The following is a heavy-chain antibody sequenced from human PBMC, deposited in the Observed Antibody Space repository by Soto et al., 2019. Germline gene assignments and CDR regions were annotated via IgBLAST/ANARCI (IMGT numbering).Heavy chain of an antibody. CDR2: VKSKTDGETA. D-gene: IGHD3-22*01. V-gene: IGHV3-15*07. J-gene: IGHJ4*02. CDR1: GFSFSDAW. CDR3: AAERAYFHDSNGYLSIDF. Sequence: EVQLVESGGGLVKPGGSLRLSCAASGFSFSDAWLNWVRQAPGKGLEWVGRVKSKTDGETADYATFVKGRFTISRDDSKYALYLQMNSLKTEDTAVYYCAAERAYFHDSNGYLSIDFWGQGTLVTVSS.